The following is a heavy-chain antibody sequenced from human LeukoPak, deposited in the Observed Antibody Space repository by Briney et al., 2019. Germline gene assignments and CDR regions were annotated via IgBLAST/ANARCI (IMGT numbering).Heavy chain of an antibody. Sequence: SQTLSLTCSVSGGSISSGDYYWSWIRQPPGKGLEWIGYIHYSGSTYYNPSLKSRVSISADTSENQFSLKLSSVTAADTAVYYCARELDSSGYSMVVDYWGRGTLVTVSS. CDR3: ARELDSSGYSMVVDY. V-gene: IGHV4-30-4*08. J-gene: IGHJ4*02. D-gene: IGHD3-22*01. CDR2: IHYSGST. CDR1: GGSISSGDYY.